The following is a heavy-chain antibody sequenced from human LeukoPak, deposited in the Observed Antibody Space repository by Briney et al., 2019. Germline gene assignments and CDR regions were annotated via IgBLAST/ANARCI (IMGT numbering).Heavy chain of an antibody. CDR2: INPSGGST. J-gene: IGHJ3*02. V-gene: IGHV1-46*01. CDR3: ARDVGGAAAGPYNAFDI. Sequence: ASVKVSCKASGYTFTSYYMHWVRQAPGQGLEWMGIINPSGGSTSYAQKFQGRVTITRDTSTSTVYMELSSLRSDDTAVYYCARDVGGAAAGPYNAFDIWGQGTMVTVSS. CDR1: GYTFTSYY. D-gene: IGHD6-13*01.